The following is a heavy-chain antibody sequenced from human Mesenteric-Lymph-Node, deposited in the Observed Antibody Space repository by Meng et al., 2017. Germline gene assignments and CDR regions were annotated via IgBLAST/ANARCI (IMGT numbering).Heavy chain of an antibody. CDR1: GGSISSNGYY. J-gene: IGHJ5*02. V-gene: IGHV4-39*07. CDR2: IYHSGST. CDR3: ARDYSGGYYWFDP. D-gene: IGHD2-15*01. Sequence: QRQPQESGPGLVKPSETLSLTCTGSGGSISSNGYYWDWVRQPPGKGLEWIGAIYHSGSTSYNPSLQSRVTMFVDTSKNQFSLMLTSVTAADTAVYYCARDYSGGYYWFDPWGKGTLVTVSS.